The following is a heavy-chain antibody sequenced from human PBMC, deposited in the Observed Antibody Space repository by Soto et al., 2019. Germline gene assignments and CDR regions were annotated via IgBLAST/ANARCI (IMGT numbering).Heavy chain of an antibody. J-gene: IGHJ5*02. CDR2: ISYDGSNK. Sequence: GGSLRLSCAASGFTFSSYAMHWVRQAPGKGLEWVAVISYDGSNKYYADSVKGRFTISRDNSKNTLYLQMSSLRAEDTAVYYCAREYSSSWHWWFDPWGQGTLVTVSS. CDR1: GFTFSSYA. CDR3: AREYSSSWHWWFDP. D-gene: IGHD6-13*01. V-gene: IGHV3-30-3*01.